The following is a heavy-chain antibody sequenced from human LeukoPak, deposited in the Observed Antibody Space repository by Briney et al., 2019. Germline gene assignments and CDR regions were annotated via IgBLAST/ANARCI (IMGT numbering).Heavy chain of an antibody. CDR1: GGSISSHY. Sequence: SETLSLTCTVSGGSISSHYWSWIRQPPGKGLEWIGYIYYSGSTNYNPSLKSRVTISVDTSKNQFSLKLSSVTAAGTAVYYCARRSRGDHLDYWGQGTLVTVSS. CDR2: IYYSGST. D-gene: IGHD3-22*01. V-gene: IGHV4-59*08. J-gene: IGHJ4*02. CDR3: ARRSRGDHLDY.